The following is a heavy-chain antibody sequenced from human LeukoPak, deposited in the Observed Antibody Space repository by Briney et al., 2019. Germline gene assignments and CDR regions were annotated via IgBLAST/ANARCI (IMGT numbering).Heavy chain of an antibody. J-gene: IGHJ4*02. CDR1: GFTFSRYW. Sequence: PGGSLRLSCAASGFTFSRYWMTWVRQAPGKGLEWVANIKQDGSEKYYVDSVKGRFTISRDNAKNPLYLQMNSLRAEDTAVYYCARAMVWDHGDYWGQGTLVTVSS. CDR3: ARAMVWDHGDY. V-gene: IGHV3-7*01. CDR2: IKQDGSEK. D-gene: IGHD1-26*01.